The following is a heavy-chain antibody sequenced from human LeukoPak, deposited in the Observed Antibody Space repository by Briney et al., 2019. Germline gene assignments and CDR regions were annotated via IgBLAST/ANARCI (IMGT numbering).Heavy chain of an antibody. CDR3: AKERGPFGVVTNILYFDY. Sequence: GGSLRLSCAASGFTFSSYGMHWVRQAPGKGLEWVAFIRYDGSNKYYADSVKGRFTISRDNSKNTLYLQMNSLRAEDTAVYYYAKERGPFGVVTNILYFDYWAREPWSSSPQ. CDR1: GFTFSSYG. V-gene: IGHV3-30*02. J-gene: IGHJ4*02. D-gene: IGHD3-3*01. CDR2: IRYDGSNK.